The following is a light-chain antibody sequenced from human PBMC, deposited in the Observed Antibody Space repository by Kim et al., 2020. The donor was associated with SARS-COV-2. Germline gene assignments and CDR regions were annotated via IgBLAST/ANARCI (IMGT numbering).Light chain of an antibody. CDR3: QSRDSGGRVV. CDR1: SLRSYY. Sequence: SSELTQDPAVSVALGQTVRITCQGDSLRSYYATWYQQKPSQAPVLVIYGRNNRPSGIPDRFSGSSSGNTASLTISGAQAEDEADFYCQSRDSGGRVVFCGGTRLTVL. J-gene: IGLJ2*01. V-gene: IGLV3-19*01. CDR2: GRN.